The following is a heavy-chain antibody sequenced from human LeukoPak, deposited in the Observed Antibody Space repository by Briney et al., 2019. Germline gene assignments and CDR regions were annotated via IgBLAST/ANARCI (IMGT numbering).Heavy chain of an antibody. CDR3: ASGYCSSTSCYGGFDP. CDR1: GGTFINYA. CDR2: IIPIFGTA. J-gene: IGHJ5*02. Sequence: SVKVSYKASGGTFINYAISWVRQAPGQGLEWMGGIIPIFGTANYAQKFQGRVTITADKSTSTAYMELSSLRSEDTAVYYCASGYCSSTSCYGGFDPWGQGTLVTVSS. D-gene: IGHD2-2*01. V-gene: IGHV1-69*06.